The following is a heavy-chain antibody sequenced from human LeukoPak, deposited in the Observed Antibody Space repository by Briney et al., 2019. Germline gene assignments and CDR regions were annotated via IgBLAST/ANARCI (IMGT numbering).Heavy chain of an antibody. D-gene: IGHD3-22*01. CDR3: AKDLRYYDSSGYWAFDY. Sequence: GRSLRLSCAASGFTFSRYAMHWVRQAPGKGLEWVTLIWYDGSNKYYADSVKGRFTISRDNSKNTLYLQVNSLGAEDTAVYYCAKDLRYYDSSGYWAFDYWGQGTLVTVSS. CDR2: IWYDGSNK. J-gene: IGHJ4*02. V-gene: IGHV3-33*06. CDR1: GFTFSRYA.